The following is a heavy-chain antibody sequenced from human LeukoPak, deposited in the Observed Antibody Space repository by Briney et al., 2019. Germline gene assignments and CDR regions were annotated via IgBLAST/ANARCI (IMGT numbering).Heavy chain of an antibody. CDR2: ISAYNGNT. Sequence: ASVKVSCKASGYTFTSYGISWVRQAPGQGLEWMGWISAYNGNTNYAQKLQGRVTMTTDTSTSTAYMELRSLRSDDKAVYYCARVTHCSGGSCYGHFDYWGQGTLVTVSS. D-gene: IGHD2-15*01. V-gene: IGHV1-18*01. CDR3: ARVTHCSGGSCYGHFDY. CDR1: GYTFTSYG. J-gene: IGHJ4*02.